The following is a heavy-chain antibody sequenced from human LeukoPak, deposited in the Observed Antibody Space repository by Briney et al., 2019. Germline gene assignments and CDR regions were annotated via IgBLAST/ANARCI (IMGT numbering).Heavy chain of an antibody. CDR3: ARSYYYDSSGYYSPSED. Sequence: GASVKVSCKASGYTFTTYYMHWVRQAPGQGLEWMGIINPSGGSTSYAQKFQGRVTMTRDTSTSTVYMELSSLRSEDTAVYYCARSYYYDSSGYYSPSEDWGQGTLVTVSS. D-gene: IGHD3-22*01. CDR2: INPSGGST. V-gene: IGHV1-46*01. CDR1: GYTFTTYY. J-gene: IGHJ4*02.